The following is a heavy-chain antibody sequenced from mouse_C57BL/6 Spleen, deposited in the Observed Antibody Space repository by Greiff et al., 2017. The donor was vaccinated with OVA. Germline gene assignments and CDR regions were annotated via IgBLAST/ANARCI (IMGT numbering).Heavy chain of an antibody. CDR3: AFDDYDRDFGG. D-gene: IGHD2-4*01. V-gene: IGHV1-64*01. Sequence: QVQLQQPGAELVKPGASVKLSCKASGYTFTSYWMHWVKQRPGQGLEWIGMIHPNSGSTNYNEKFKSKATLTVDKSSSTAYMQLISLTSEDSAVYYCAFDDYDRDFGGWGKGTTLTVSS. J-gene: IGHJ2*01. CDR2: IHPNSGST. CDR1: GYTFTSYW.